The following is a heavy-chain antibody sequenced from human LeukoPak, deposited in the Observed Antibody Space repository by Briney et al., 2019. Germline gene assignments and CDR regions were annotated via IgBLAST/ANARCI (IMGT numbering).Heavy chain of an antibody. CDR2: FDPEDGET. Sequence: ASVKVSCKVSGYTLTELSMHWVRQAPGKGLEWTGGFDPEDGETIYAQKFQGRVTMTEDTSTDTAYMELSSLRSEDTAVYYCASHRDGYNNFDYWGQGTLVTVSS. CDR3: ASHRDGYNNFDY. D-gene: IGHD5-24*01. J-gene: IGHJ4*02. CDR1: GYTLTELS. V-gene: IGHV1-24*01.